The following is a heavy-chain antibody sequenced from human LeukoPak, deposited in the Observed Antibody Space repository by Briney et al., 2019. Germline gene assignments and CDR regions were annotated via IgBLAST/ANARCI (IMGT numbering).Heavy chain of an antibody. CDR2: ISGYNGNT. CDR1: GYTFTGYF. J-gene: IGHJ4*02. V-gene: IGHV1-18*04. Sequence: ASVKVSCKASGYTFTGYFMHWVRQAPGQGLEWMGWISGYNGNTNYAQKFQGRVTMTTDTSTSTAYMDLRSLRSDDTAVYYCARRYNWNFDYWGQGTLVTVSS. D-gene: IGHD1-1*01. CDR3: ARRYNWNFDY.